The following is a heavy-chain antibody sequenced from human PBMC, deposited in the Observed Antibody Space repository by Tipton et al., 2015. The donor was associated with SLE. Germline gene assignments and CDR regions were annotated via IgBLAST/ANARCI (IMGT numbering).Heavy chain of an antibody. J-gene: IGHJ4*02. CDR1: GGSISETIYY. CDR3: ARRYGTSFDY. Sequence: TLSLTCTVSGGSISETIYYWGWIRQPPGKGLEWIGHIYYTGTTYYNPSLKSRLTLSLDTSKNQFSLKMISVTAADTAVYYCARRYGTSFDYWDQGTLVTVSS. V-gene: IGHV4-39*07. D-gene: IGHD2-8*01. CDR2: IYYTGTT.